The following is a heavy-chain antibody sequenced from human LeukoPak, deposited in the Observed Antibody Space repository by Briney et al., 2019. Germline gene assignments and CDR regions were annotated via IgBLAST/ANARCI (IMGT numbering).Heavy chain of an antibody. D-gene: IGHD3-22*01. CDR3: ARDPPDDSSGYYYPGGGNY. Sequence: ASVKVSCKASGYTFTSYDINWVRQAPGQGLEWMGIINPSGGSTSYAQKFQGRVTMTRDTSTSTVYMELSSLRSEDTAVYYCARDPPDDSSGYYYPGGGNYWGQGTLVTVSS. CDR2: INPSGGST. V-gene: IGHV1-46*01. J-gene: IGHJ4*02. CDR1: GYTFTSYD.